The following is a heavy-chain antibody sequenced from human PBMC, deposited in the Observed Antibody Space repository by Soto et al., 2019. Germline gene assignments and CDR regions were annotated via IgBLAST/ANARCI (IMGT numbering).Heavy chain of an antibody. CDR1: GVSITSSDSY. D-gene: IGHD3-3*02. CDR3: ASFSTLGKDYGVDV. J-gene: IGHJ6*02. CDR2: INSSGRA. V-gene: IGHV4-30-4*01. Sequence: QVQLQESGPGLVKPSQTLSLTCSVSGVSITSSDSYWSLIRQPPGKGLEWIGYINSSGRAYYKPSLKSRVSIXXXTXQNQFSLRLPSVTVADTAVYFCASFSTLGKDYGVDVWGQGTTVTVSS.